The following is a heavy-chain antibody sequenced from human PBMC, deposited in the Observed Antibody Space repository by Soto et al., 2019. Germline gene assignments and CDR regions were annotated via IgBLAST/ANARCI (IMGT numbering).Heavy chain of an antibody. Sequence: QVQLVQSAPEVRKPGASVKVSCKASGYTFSDYYIYWVRQAPGQRLEWLGWINPRTTATTFALNFQGRVTLSRDSSTDTIDMELSSLRSDDTAVYYCARELRTLASPLDVWGQGTLVTVSS. CDR2: INPRTTAT. V-gene: IGHV1-2*02. J-gene: IGHJ4*02. CDR3: ARELRTLASPLDV. CDR1: GYTFSDYY. D-gene: IGHD3-3*02.